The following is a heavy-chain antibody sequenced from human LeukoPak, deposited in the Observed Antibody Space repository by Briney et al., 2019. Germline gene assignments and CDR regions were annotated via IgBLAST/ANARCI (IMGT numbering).Heavy chain of an antibody. J-gene: IGHJ5*02. CDR3: ARDRGSSWRTYNWFDP. V-gene: IGHV4-39*07. CDR1: GGSISSSSYY. CDR2: IYYSGST. D-gene: IGHD6-13*01. Sequence: SETLSLTCTVSGGSISSSSYYWGWIRQPPGKGLEWIGSIYYSGSTYYDPSLKSRVTISVDTSKNQFSLKLSSVTAADTAVYYCARDRGSSWRTYNWFDPWGQGTLVTVSS.